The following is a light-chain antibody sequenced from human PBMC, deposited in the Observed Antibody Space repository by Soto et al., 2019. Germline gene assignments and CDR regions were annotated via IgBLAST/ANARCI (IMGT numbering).Light chain of an antibody. CDR3: QQYHSYPRT. CDR1: QDVSSY. Sequence: AIRMTQSPSSFSASTGDRVTITCRASQDVSSYLAWYQQKPGKAPKVLIYGASTLQSGVPPRFSGSGSGTDFNFTISRLKPEDFATYYCQQYHSYPRTFGQGTKVEIK. V-gene: IGKV1-8*01. CDR2: GAS. J-gene: IGKJ1*01.